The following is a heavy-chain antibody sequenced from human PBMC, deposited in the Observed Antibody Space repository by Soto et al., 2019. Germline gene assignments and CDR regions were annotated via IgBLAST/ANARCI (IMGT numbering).Heavy chain of an antibody. V-gene: IGHV4-31*03. CDR1: GGSISSGGYY. Sequence: QVHMQESGSGLVKPSHTLSLTCTVSGGSISSGGYYWSWIRQLPGKGLERIGYISYSGSTYYNPSLKSRVTISVDTSENQFSLKLSSVTAADTAVYYCARGRVTFDYWVQGTLVTVSS. D-gene: IGHD5-18*01. J-gene: IGHJ4*02. CDR2: ISYSGST. CDR3: ARGRVTFDY.